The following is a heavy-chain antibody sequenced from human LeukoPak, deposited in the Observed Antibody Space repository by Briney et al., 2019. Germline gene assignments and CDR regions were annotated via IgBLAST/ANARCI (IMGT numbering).Heavy chain of an antibody. CDR1: GFTFSSYA. D-gene: IGHD2-21*02. CDR2: IGGRGDNT. V-gene: IGHV3-23*01. J-gene: IGHJ4*02. CDR3: AKNGGDSYGTGHFDY. Sequence: GGSLRLSCAASGFTFSSYAMTWVRQAPGKGLEWVSAIGGRGDNTYYADSVRGRFTISRDNSKSTLYLQMNSLRAEDTAIYYCAKNGGDSYGTGHFDYWAREPWSPSPQ.